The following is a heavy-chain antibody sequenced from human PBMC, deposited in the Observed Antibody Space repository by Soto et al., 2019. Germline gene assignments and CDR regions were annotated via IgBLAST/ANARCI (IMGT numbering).Heavy chain of an antibody. Sequence: HPGGSLRLSCAASGFTFSSYWMHWVRQAPGKGLVWVSRINSDGSSTSYADSVKGRFTISRDNSKNTLYLQMNSLRAEDTAVYYCARNYYDSGGGFDYWGQGTLVTVSS. CDR1: GFTFSSYW. J-gene: IGHJ4*02. CDR2: INSDGSST. CDR3: ARNYYDSGGGFDY. D-gene: IGHD3-22*01. V-gene: IGHV3-74*01.